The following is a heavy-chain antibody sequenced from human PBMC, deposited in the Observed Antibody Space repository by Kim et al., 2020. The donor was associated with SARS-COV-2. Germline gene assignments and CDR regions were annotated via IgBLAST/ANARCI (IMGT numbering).Heavy chain of an antibody. CDR3: ARAVYSSSWYRSWFDP. CDR2: IYSGGNT. CDR1: GFTVSSNY. D-gene: IGHD6-13*01. V-gene: IGHV3-53*01. J-gene: IGHJ5*02. Sequence: GGSLRLSCAASGFTVSSNYMSWVRQAPGKGLEWVSVIYSGGNTYYADSVKGRFTISRDNSKNTLYLQMNSLRAEDTAVYYCARAVYSSSWYRSWFDPWGQGTLVTVSS.